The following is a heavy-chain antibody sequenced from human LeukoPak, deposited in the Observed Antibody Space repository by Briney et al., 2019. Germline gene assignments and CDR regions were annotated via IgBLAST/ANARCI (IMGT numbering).Heavy chain of an antibody. Sequence: PSETLSLTCIVSGGSISSSSYYWGWIRQPPGKGLEWIGSIYYSGNTYYNPSLKSRVTISVDTSNNQFPLKLSSVTAADTAMYYCARLLIYCSSTSCHFDYWGQGTLVTVSS. CDR3: ARLLIYCSSTSCHFDY. V-gene: IGHV4-39*01. CDR2: IYYSGNT. D-gene: IGHD2-2*01. J-gene: IGHJ4*02. CDR1: GGSISSSSYY.